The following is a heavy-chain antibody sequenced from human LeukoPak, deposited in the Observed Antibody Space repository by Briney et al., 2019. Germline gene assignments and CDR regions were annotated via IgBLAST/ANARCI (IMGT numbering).Heavy chain of an antibody. Sequence: PGGSLRLPCAASGFTFSSYWMHWVRQAPGKGLVWVSRINSDGSSTKYADSVKGRFTISRDNAKNTLYVQMNNLRAEDTAVYYCARVDPKAPGDYSWGRGTLVTVSS. J-gene: IGHJ4*02. V-gene: IGHV3-74*01. CDR2: INSDGSST. CDR1: GFTFSSYW. D-gene: IGHD2-2*03. CDR3: ARVDPKAPGDYS.